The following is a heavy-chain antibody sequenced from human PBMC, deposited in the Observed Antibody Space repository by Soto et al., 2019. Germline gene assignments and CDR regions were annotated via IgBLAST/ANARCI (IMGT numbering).Heavy chain of an antibody. J-gene: IGHJ4*02. CDR3: AKDKMEQWLVGGYFDY. CDR2: IIDDGGRA. D-gene: IGHD6-19*01. CDR1: GFTFNRYA. V-gene: IGHV3-23*01. Sequence: GGSLRLSCSASGFTFNRYAMSWVRQAPGKGLEWVSAIIDDGGRAYYADSVKGRFTISRDNSKNTLSLQMNSLRAEDTAVYYCAKDKMEQWLVGGYFDYWGQGTQVTVSS.